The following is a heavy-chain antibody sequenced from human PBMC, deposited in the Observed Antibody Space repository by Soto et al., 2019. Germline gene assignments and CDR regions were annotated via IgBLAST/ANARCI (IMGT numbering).Heavy chain of an antibody. CDR1: GFTFSSYS. Sequence: PGGSLRLSCAASGFTFSSYSVNWVRQAPGKGLEWVSSISSSSSYIYYADSVKGRFTISRDNAKNSLYLQMNSLRAEDTAVYYCARGRERYFDHSDAFDIWGQGTMVTVSS. CDR2: ISSSSSYI. CDR3: ARGRERYFDHSDAFDI. V-gene: IGHV3-21*01. D-gene: IGHD3-9*01. J-gene: IGHJ3*02.